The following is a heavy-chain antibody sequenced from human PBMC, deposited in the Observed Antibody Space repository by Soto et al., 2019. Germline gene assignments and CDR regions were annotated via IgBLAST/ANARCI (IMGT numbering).Heavy chain of an antibody. J-gene: IGHJ4*02. CDR1: GFIFSTYS. Sequence: EVQLVESGGGLVNPGGSLRLSCAASGFIFSTYSMNWVRQAPGKGLVWVSSISGSSSYIYYTDSLTGRFTISRDNAKNLLYLQMSSLRAEDTAVYYCARDKVGMGDFFDYWGQGTLVTVSS. D-gene: IGHD1-26*01. CDR3: ARDKVGMGDFFDY. V-gene: IGHV3-21*01. CDR2: ISGSSSYI.